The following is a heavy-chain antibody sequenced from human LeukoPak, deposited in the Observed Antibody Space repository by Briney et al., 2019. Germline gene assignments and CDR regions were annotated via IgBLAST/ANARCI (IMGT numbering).Heavy chain of an antibody. CDR2: ISGSGGST. Sequence: PGGSLRLSCAASGFTFSSYATSWVRQAPGKGLEWVSVISGSGGSTYYADSVKGRFTISRDNSKNTLYLQMNSLRAEDTAVYYCAKDRASEYSSGWPFDYWGQGTLVTVSS. CDR3: AKDRASEYSSGWPFDY. D-gene: IGHD6-19*01. V-gene: IGHV3-23*01. J-gene: IGHJ4*02. CDR1: GFTFSSYA.